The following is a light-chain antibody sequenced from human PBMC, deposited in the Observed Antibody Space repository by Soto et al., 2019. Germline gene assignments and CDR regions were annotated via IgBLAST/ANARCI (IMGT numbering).Light chain of an antibody. V-gene: IGKV1-39*01. CDR2: HAS. CDR1: RSISNY. Sequence: DIQMTQSPSSLSASVGDRVTIACRASRSISNYLNWYKQKPGEAPQLLIYHASNLQSGVPPRFSGSGSETVFTLTISSLQPEDFATYNCQQSYTSPPVSFGGGTKVEIK. J-gene: IGKJ4*01. CDR3: QQSYTSPPVS.